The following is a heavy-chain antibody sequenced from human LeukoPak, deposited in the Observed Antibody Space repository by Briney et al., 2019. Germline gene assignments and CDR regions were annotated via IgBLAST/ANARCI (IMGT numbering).Heavy chain of an antibody. CDR3: ATNSRTPFGVVTYYFDY. J-gene: IGHJ4*02. CDR2: IYPGDSDT. Sequence: GESLKISCKGSGNSFTSYWIGWVRQMPGKGLEWMGIIYPGDSDTRYSPSFQGQVTISADKSISTAYLQWSSLKASDTAMYYCATNSRTPFGVVTYYFDYWGQGTLVTVSS. V-gene: IGHV5-51*01. CDR1: GNSFTSYW. D-gene: IGHD3-3*01.